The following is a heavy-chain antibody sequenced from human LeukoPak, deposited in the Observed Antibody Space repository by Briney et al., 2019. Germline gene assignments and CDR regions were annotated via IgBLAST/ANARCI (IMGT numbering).Heavy chain of an antibody. CDR1: GFTVSSNY. Sequence: GGSLRLSCAASGFTVSSNYMSWVRQAPGKGLEWVSVIYSGGSTYYADSVKGRFTISRDNSKNTLYLQMNSLRAEDTAVYYCARDGDLRPGSLAAWPVGLFGYWGQGTLVTVSS. CDR3: ARDGDLRPGSLAAWPVGLFGY. CDR2: IYSGGST. D-gene: IGHD6-6*01. J-gene: IGHJ4*02. V-gene: IGHV3-53*01.